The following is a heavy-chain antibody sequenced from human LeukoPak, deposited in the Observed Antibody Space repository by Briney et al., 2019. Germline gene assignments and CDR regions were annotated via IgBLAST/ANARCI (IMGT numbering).Heavy chain of an antibody. Sequence: GGSLRLSCAASGFTFSSYSMNWVRQAPGKGLEWVSSTSSSSSYIYYADSVKGRFTISRDNGKNSLYLQMNSLRAEDTAVYYCASACGGDCYKSASDYWGQGTLVTVSS. J-gene: IGHJ4*02. V-gene: IGHV3-21*01. CDR3: ASACGGDCYKSASDY. D-gene: IGHD2-21*02. CDR2: TSSSSSYI. CDR1: GFTFSSYS.